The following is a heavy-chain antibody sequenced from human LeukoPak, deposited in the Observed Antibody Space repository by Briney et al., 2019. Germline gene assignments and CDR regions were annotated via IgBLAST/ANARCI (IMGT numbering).Heavy chain of an antibody. Sequence: GGSLKLSCAASGFTFSGSAMHWVRQASGKGLEWVGRIRSKANSYATAYAASVKGRFTISRDDSKSTAYLQMNSLKTEDTAVYYCNYYYYDSSGEDFDIWGQGTMVTVSS. V-gene: IGHV3-73*01. D-gene: IGHD3-22*01. CDR1: GFTFSGSA. J-gene: IGHJ3*02. CDR3: NYYYYDSSGEDFDI. CDR2: IRSKANSYAT.